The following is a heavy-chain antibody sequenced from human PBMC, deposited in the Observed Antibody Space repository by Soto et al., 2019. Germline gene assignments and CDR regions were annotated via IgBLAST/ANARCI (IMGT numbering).Heavy chain of an antibody. CDR2: IIPIPGTT. CDR3: AGRSGTQARPGPTIFHYYYGMAV. CDR1: GGTLNTNA. D-gene: IGHD6-6*01. V-gene: IGHV1-69*01. Sequence: QVQLVQSGAEVKKPGPSVKVSCKASGGTLNTNAISWVRQAPGQGLEWMGGIIPIPGTTNYAQKFEGRVRITADESTNSVFMESSSIRSDDTAVYYCAGRSGTQARPGPTIFHYYYGMAVWGQGTTVTVSS. J-gene: IGHJ6*02.